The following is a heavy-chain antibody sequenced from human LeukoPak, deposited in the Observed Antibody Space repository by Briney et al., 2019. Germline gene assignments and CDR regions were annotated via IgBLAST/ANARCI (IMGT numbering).Heavy chain of an antibody. J-gene: IGHJ6*02. Sequence: ASVKVSCKASGYTFTSYDINWVRQATGQGLGWVGWMNPNSGNTGYAQKFQGRVTITRNTSISTAYMELRSLTSEDTAVYYCARVRRVYYYYGMDVWGQGTTVTVYS. V-gene: IGHV1-8*01. CDR1: GYTFTSYD. CDR2: MNPNSGNT. CDR3: ARVRRVYYYYGMDV.